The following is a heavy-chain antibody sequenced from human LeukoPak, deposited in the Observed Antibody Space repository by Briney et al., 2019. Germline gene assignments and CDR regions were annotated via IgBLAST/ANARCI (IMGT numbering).Heavy chain of an antibody. CDR3: ARSHRIHINWFDP. V-gene: IGHV4-4*02. D-gene: IGHD2-21*01. J-gene: IGHJ5*02. Sequence: PSETLSLTCAVSGGSISSSNWWSWVRQPPGKGLEWIGEIYHSGSTNYNPSLKSRVTISVDKSKNQFSLKLSSVTAADTAVYYCARSHRIHINWFDPWGQGTLVTVSS. CDR2: IYHSGST. CDR1: GGSISSSNW.